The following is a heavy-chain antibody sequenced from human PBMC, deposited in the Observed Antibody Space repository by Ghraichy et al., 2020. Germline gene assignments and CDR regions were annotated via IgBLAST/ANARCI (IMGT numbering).Heavy chain of an antibody. J-gene: IGHJ4*02. CDR2: ISGSGGST. D-gene: IGHD3-9*01. Sequence: GGSLRLSCAASGFTFSSYAMSWVRQAPGKGLEWVSAISGSGGSTYYADSVKGRFTISRDNSKNTLYLQMNSLRAEDTAVYYCAKAHDILTGYYRLWVKFNFDYWGQGTLVTVSS. CDR1: GFTFSSYA. V-gene: IGHV3-23*01. CDR3: AKAHDILTGYYRLWVKFNFDY.